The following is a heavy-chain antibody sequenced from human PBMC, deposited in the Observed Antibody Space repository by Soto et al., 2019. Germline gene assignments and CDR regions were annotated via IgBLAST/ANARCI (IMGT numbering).Heavy chain of an antibody. Sequence: ASVKVSCKASGYSFSGYYMNWVRQAPGQGLEWMGWIKPNSGGTDYAQKFQGRVTMTRDTSISTAYMELRGLRYDDTAVYYCARTRGVTPRVTYYCFDPWGQRTLVTVSS. D-gene: IGHD3-10*01. V-gene: IGHV1-2*02. CDR3: ARTRGVTPRVTYYCFDP. CDR1: GYSFSGYY. J-gene: IGHJ5*02. CDR2: IKPNSGGT.